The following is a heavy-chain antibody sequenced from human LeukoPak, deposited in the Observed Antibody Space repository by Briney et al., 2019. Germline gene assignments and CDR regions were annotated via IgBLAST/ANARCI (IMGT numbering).Heavy chain of an antibody. V-gene: IGHV4-39*01. CDR1: GGSISRSSYY. D-gene: IGHD2-15*01. J-gene: IGHJ6*03. CDR3: ARSIEDIVVVVTTTDYYFYTDV. Sequence: SETLSLTCSVSGGSISRSSYYWGWIRQPPGKGLEWTGSIYYSGSTYYNPSLKSRVTISVDTSKNQFSLKLNSVTAADTAVYYRARSIEDIVVVVTTTDYYFYTDVWGKGTTVTVSS. CDR2: IYYSGST.